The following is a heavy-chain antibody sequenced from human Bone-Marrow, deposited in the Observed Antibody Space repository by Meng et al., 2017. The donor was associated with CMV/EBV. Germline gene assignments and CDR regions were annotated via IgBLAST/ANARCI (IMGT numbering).Heavy chain of an antibody. J-gene: IGHJ5*02. CDR3: ARQLGYCSSTSCYLDNWFDP. CDR2: IKQDGSEK. Sequence: GESLKISCAASGFTFSSYWMSWVRQAPGKGLEWVANIKQDGSEKYYVDSVKGRFTISRDNAKNSLYLQMNSLRAEDTAVYYCARQLGYCSSTSCYLDNWFDPWGQGPLVTVSS. D-gene: IGHD2-2*01. CDR1: GFTFSSYW. V-gene: IGHV3-7*01.